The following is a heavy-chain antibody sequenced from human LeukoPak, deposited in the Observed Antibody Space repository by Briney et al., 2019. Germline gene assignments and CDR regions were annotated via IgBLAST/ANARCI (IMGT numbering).Heavy chain of an antibody. CDR2: IYYSGST. CDR3: ARRHLYYDSSGNDAFDI. V-gene: IGHV4-30-4*01. CDR1: GGSISSGDYY. Sequence: SETLSLTCNVSGGSISSGDYYWSWIRQPPGKGPEWIGYIYYSGSTYYNQSLKSRVTISVDTSKNQFSLKLSSVTAADTAVYYCARRHLYYDSSGNDAFDIWGQGTMVTVSS. J-gene: IGHJ3*02. D-gene: IGHD3-22*01.